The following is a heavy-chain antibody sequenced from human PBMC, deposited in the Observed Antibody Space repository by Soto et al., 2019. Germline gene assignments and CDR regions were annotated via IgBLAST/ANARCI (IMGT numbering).Heavy chain of an antibody. D-gene: IGHD6-19*01. J-gene: IGHJ4*02. Sequence: SVKVSCKASGGTFSSYAISWVRQAPGQGLEWMGGIIPIFGTANYAQKFQGRVTITADESTSTAYMELSSLRSEDTAVYYCARDFRGAPYSSGWYYFDYWGQGTLVTVSS. V-gene: IGHV1-69*13. CDR2: IIPIFGTA. CDR3: ARDFRGAPYSSGWYYFDY. CDR1: GGTFSSYA.